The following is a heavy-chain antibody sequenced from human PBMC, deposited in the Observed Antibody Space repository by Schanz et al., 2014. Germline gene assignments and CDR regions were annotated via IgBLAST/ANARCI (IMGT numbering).Heavy chain of an antibody. CDR3: VRDSFFAFDY. Sequence: DVQLLESGGGLVQPGGSLRLSCAASGITFSSHSFNWVRQAPGKGLEWISYITYNGGTIYYADSVKGRFTMSRDNAKSSVFLQMNSLRAEDTAVYYCVRDSFFAFDYWGQGTLVTVSS. V-gene: IGHV3-48*01. CDR2: ITYNGGTI. J-gene: IGHJ4*02. CDR1: GITFSSHS. D-gene: IGHD3-3*01.